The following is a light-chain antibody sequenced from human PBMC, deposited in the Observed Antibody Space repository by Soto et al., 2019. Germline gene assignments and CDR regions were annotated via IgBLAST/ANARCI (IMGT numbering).Light chain of an antibody. CDR2: GAS. Sequence: EVVMTQSPDTLSVSPGERATLSCRASQSVNTNLAWYQQKLGQAPRLLIYGASTRATGISARLSGSGSGTEFTLTISSLQSEDFAIYYCQQYNNWPRTFGQGTKVDIK. CDR3: QQYNNWPRT. J-gene: IGKJ1*01. CDR1: QSVNTN. V-gene: IGKV3-15*01.